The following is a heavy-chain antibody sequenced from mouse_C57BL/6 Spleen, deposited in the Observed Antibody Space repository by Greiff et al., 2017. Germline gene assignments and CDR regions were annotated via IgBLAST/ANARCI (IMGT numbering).Heavy chain of an antibody. CDR1: GYTFTDYE. D-gene: IGHD2-4*01. V-gene: IGHV1-15*01. Sequence: QVQLQQSGAELVRPGASVTLSCKASGYTFTDYEMHWVKQTPVHGLEWIGAIDPETGGSAYNQKFKGKAILTADKSSRTAYMELRSLTSEDSAVYCCTRGNYDDAMDYWGQGTSVTVSS. CDR3: TRGNYDDAMDY. CDR2: IDPETGGS. J-gene: IGHJ4*01.